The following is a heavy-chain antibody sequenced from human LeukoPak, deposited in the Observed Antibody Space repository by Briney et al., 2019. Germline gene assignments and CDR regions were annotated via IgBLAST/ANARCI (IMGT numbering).Heavy chain of an antibody. D-gene: IGHD1-14*01. J-gene: IGHJ4*02. V-gene: IGHV3-7*03. CDR3: AKLHNLNCDY. Sequence: GGSLRLSCEGSAFIFSGHWMNWVRQTPGKGLEWVASIKEDGSERQYVDSVKGRFSISRDNTKGSLFLQLNSLRAEDTAVYYCAKLHNLNCDYWGLGTLATVSS. CDR1: AFIFSGHW. CDR2: IKEDGSER.